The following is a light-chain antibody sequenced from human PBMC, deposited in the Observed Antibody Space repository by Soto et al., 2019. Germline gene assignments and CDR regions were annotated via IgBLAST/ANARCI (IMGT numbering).Light chain of an antibody. CDR1: QSISSY. J-gene: IGKJ1*01. CDR3: QQSSRSPWT. Sequence: DIQMTQSPSSLSASVGDRVSITCRASQSISSYLNWYQQKPGKAPKLLIYAAFTLQTGVSSRFIGSGSGTDFTLTINSLQPEDFATYYCQQSSRSPWTFGQGTKVDIK. V-gene: IGKV1-39*01. CDR2: AAF.